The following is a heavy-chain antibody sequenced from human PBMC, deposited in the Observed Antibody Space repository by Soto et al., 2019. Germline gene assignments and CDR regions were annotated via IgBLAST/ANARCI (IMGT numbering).Heavy chain of an antibody. J-gene: IGHJ5*02. D-gene: IGHD3-10*01. CDR2: IIPIFGTA. CDR3: ARVCGFLRLATLRGVAPGSNWFDP. CDR1: GGTFSSYA. V-gene: IGHV1-69*13. Sequence: SVKVSCKASGGTFSSYAISWVRQAPGQGLEWMGGIIPIFGTANYAQKFQGRVTITADESTSTAYMELSSLRSEDTAVYYCARVCGFLRLATLRGVAPGSNWFDPWGQGTLVTVSS.